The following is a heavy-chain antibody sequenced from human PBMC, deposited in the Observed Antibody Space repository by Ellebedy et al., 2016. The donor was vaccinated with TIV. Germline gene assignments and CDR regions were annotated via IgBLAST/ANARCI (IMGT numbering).Heavy chain of an antibody. CDR1: GDSIGGQY. V-gene: IGHV4-59*11. Sequence: MPSETLSLTCTVSGDSIGGQYWGWIRQPPGRGLEWSGWIGFISYGATTTYSPSVRSRVTFSGDSSKNQFSLTLTAVTAADAAVYYCARERGSDGGIDCWGRGTLVTVSS. J-gene: IGHJ4*02. CDR3: ARERGSDGGIDC. CDR2: ISYGATT. D-gene: IGHD5-24*01.